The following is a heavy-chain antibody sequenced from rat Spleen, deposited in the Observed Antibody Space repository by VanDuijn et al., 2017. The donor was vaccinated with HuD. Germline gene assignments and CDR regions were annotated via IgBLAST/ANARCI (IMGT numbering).Heavy chain of an antibody. J-gene: IGHJ2*01. CDR2: ISYDGSST. CDR1: GFTFSNYG. V-gene: IGHV5-29*01. D-gene: IGHD1-11*01. CDR3: ARGAYGGYYFDY. Sequence: EVQLVESGGGLVQPGRSLKLSCAASGFTFSNYGMAWVRQAPTKGLEWVATISYDGSSTYYRDSVKGRFTISRDNAKNTLYLQMDSLRSEDTATYYCARGAYGGYYFDYWGQGVMVTVSS.